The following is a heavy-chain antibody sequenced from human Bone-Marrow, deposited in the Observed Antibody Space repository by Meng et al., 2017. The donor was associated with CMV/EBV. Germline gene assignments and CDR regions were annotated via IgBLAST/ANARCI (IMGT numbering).Heavy chain of an antibody. CDR3: ARDAEVENWFDP. D-gene: IGHD2-15*01. CDR1: GGSISSSNW. V-gene: IGHV4-4*02. Sequence: CAASGGSISSSNWWSWVRQPPGKGLEWIGEIYHSGSTNYNPSLKSRVTISVDKSKNQFSLKLSSVTAADTAVYYCARDAEVENWFDPWGQGTLVTVSS. J-gene: IGHJ5*02. CDR2: IYHSGST.